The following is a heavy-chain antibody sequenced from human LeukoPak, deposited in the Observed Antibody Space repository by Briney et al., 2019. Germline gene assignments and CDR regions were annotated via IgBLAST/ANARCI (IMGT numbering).Heavy chain of an antibody. V-gene: IGHV4-59*01. Sequence: SETLSLTCTVSGGSISSYYWSWIRQPPGKGLEWIGYIYYSGSTNYNPSLKSRVTISVDTSKNQFSLKLSSVTAADTAVYYCARAGPETGSPYFDYWGQGALVTVSS. CDR1: GGSISSYY. J-gene: IGHJ4*02. D-gene: IGHD3-9*01. CDR2: IYYSGST. CDR3: ARAGPETGSPYFDY.